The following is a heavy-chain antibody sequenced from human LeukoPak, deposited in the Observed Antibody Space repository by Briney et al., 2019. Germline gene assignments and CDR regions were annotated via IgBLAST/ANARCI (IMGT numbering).Heavy chain of an antibody. Sequence: SQTLSLTCAISGDSVSSNSAAWNWIRQSPSRGLECLGRTYYRSKWFNDYAVSVKSRIIIDPDTSKNQFSLKLSSVTAADTAVYYCARDLDPIDYWGQGTLVTVSS. CDR2: TYYRSKWFN. V-gene: IGHV6-1*01. J-gene: IGHJ4*02. CDR3: ARDLDPIDY. D-gene: IGHD3-3*01. CDR1: GDSVSSNSAA.